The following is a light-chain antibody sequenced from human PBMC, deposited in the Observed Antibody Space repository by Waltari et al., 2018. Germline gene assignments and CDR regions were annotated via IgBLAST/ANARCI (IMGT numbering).Light chain of an antibody. CDR1: RSVSTN. V-gene: IGKV3-15*01. J-gene: IGKJ1*01. Sequence: EGVMTQSPASLSVSPGERVTLSYRASRSVSTNLDWYPQRPGQAPRLLSYGASTRATGIPGRFSGSWSGTEFTLTVSSLQSEDLGTYYCQQYNNWLTWTFGPGTKVEI. CDR3: QQYNNWLTWT. CDR2: GAS.